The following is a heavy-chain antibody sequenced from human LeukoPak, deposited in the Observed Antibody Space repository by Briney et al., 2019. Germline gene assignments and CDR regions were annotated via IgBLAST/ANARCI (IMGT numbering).Heavy chain of an antibody. D-gene: IGHD6-19*01. CDR3: ARGSPRYSSGWYNYFDY. V-gene: IGHV4-34*01. CDR1: GGSFRGYY. CDR2: INHSGST. Sequence: SETLSLTCAVYGGSFRGYYWSWIRQPPGKGLEWIGEINHSGSTNYNPSLKSRVTISVDTSKNQCSLKLSSVTAADTAVYYCARGSPRYSSGWYNYFDYWGQGTLVTVSS. J-gene: IGHJ4*02.